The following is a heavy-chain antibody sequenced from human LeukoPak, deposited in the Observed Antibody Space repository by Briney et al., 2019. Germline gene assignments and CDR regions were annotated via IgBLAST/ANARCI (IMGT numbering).Heavy chain of an antibody. V-gene: IGHV1-18*01. D-gene: IGHD2-8*02. Sequence: GASVKVSCKASGYTFNTYGTIWVRQAPGQGLEWMGWISAYNGDTTYAQKLQGRVTLTTDASTSTAYMELRSLRSDDTAVYYCARESTGGSLEIDYWGQGTLVTVSS. J-gene: IGHJ4*02. CDR3: ARESTGGSLEIDY. CDR2: ISAYNGDT. CDR1: GYTFNTYG.